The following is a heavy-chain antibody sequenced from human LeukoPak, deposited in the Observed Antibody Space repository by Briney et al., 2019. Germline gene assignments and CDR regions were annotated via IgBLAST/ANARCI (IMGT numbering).Heavy chain of an antibody. CDR1: GGSISSHY. CDR2: IYYSGST. CDR3: ARDSGYRGSSGWYNWFDP. D-gene: IGHD6-19*01. V-gene: IGHV4-59*11. Sequence: SETLSLTCTVSGGSISSHYWSWIRQPPGKGLEWIGYIYYSGSTNYNPSLKSRVTISVDTSKNQFSLELSSVTAADTAVYYCARDSGYRGSSGWYNWFDPWGQGTLVTVSS. J-gene: IGHJ5*02.